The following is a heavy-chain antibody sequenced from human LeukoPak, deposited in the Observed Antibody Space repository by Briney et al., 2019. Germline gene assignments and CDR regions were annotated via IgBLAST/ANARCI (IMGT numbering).Heavy chain of an antibody. D-gene: IGHD2-21*02. Sequence: GGSLRLSCAASGFAFSSYAMNWVRQTPGKGLEWVSGISGSGGRTYNADSVKGRFTISRDNSKNTLYLQMNSLRAEDTAVYYCAKLVTAIPSYFDYWGQGTLVTVSS. V-gene: IGHV3-23*01. CDR1: GFAFSSYA. CDR3: AKLVTAIPSYFDY. CDR2: ISGSGGRT. J-gene: IGHJ4*02.